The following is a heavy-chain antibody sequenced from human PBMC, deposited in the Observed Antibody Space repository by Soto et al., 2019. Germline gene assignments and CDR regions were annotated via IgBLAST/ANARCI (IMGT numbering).Heavy chain of an antibody. J-gene: IGHJ6*02. CDR2: FDPEDGET. Sequence: ASVKVSCKVSGYTLTELSMHWVRQAPGKGLEWMGGFDPEDGETIYAQKFQGRVTMTEDTSTDTAYMELSSLRSEDTAVYYCARDMEGGDGDYGIITKYYYYGMDVWGQGTTVTVSS. V-gene: IGHV1-24*01. CDR1: GYTLTELS. D-gene: IGHD4-17*01. CDR3: ARDMEGGDGDYGIITKYYYYGMDV.